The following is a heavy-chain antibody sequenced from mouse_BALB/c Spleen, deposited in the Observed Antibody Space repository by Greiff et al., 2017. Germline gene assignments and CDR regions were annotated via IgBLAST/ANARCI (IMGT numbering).Heavy chain of an antibody. D-gene: IGHD3-2*01. CDR1: GFAFSSYD. J-gene: IGHJ3*01. V-gene: IGHV5-12-1*01. CDR3: ASGQLGLRGGWIDY. Sequence: VHLVESGGGLVKPGGSLKLSCAASGFAFSSYDMYWVRQTPEQGLEWVGYISSGGGSTYYTDTVKGRFTITRDNAKNTMYLQMSSLKSEDTAMYYYASGQLGLRGGWIDYWGQGTLVTVSA. CDR2: ISSGGGST.